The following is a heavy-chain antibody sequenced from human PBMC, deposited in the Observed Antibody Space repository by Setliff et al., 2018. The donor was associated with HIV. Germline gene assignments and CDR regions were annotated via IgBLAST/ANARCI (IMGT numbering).Heavy chain of an antibody. V-gene: IGHV1-2*06. CDR3: ASAGDKWEFDY. CDR1: GYTFIDYF. CDR2: VDPEDGGT. D-gene: IGHD1-26*01. Sequence: ASVKVSCKASGYTFIDYFMHWVQQAPGKELEWMGRVDPEDGGTYFAQKFQGRVTMTRDTSISTAYMELSRLRSEDTAVYYCASAGDKWEFDYWGQGTPVTVSS. J-gene: IGHJ4*02.